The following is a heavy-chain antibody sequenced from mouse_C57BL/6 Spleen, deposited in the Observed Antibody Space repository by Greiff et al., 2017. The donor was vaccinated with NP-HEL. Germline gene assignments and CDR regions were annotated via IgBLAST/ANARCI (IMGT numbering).Heavy chain of an antibody. J-gene: IGHJ4*01. CDR3: ARSYGYDSYAMDY. CDR1: GYTFTSYW. D-gene: IGHD2-2*01. V-gene: IGHV1-64*01. Sequence: QVQLQQPGAELVKPGASVKLSCKASGYTFTSYWMHWVKQRPGQGLEWIGMIHPNSGSTNYNEKFKSKATLTVDKSSSTAYMQLSSLTSEDSAVYYCARSYGYDSYAMDYWGQGTSVTVSS. CDR2: IHPNSGST.